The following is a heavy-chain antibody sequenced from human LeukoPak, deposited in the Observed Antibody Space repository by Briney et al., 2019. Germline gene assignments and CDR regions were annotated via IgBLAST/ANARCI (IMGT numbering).Heavy chain of an antibody. CDR1: GFTLSSNY. CDR2: IYSGGNT. J-gene: IGHJ4*02. Sequence: PGESLRLSCAASGFTLSSNYMSWVRQAPGKGLEWVSVIYSGGNTYYTDSVKGRFTISRDNSKNTVHLQMNSLRAEDTAMYYCARRAGDYSHPYDYWGQGTLVTVSS. CDR3: ARRAGDYSHPYDY. V-gene: IGHV3-53*01. D-gene: IGHD3-22*01.